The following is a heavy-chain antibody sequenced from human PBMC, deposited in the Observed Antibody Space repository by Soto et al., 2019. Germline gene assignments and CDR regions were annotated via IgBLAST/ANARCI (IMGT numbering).Heavy chain of an antibody. CDR2: MNPNSGNT. D-gene: IGHD5-12*01. V-gene: IGHV1-8*01. CDR1: GYTFTSYD. J-gene: IGHJ4*02. Sequence: GASVKVSCKASGYTFTSYDINWVRQATGQGLEWMGWMNPNSGNTDYAQKFQGRVTMTRNTSISTAYMELNSLRAEDTAVYYCARDHHRYSGYDYVDYWGQGTLVTVSS. CDR3: ARDHHRYSGYDYVDY.